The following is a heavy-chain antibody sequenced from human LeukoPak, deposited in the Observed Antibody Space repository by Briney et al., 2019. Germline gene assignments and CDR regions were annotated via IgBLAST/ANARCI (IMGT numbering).Heavy chain of an antibody. CDR3: AKGVRFLEWLGWFDP. CDR1: GFTFSSYA. Sequence: GGSLRLSCAASGFTFSSYALSWVRQAPGKGLEWVSAISGSGGSTYYADSVKGRFTISRDNSKNTLYLQMNSLRAEDTAVYYCAKGVRFLEWLGWFDPWGQGTLVTVSS. D-gene: IGHD3-3*01. J-gene: IGHJ5*02. V-gene: IGHV3-23*01. CDR2: ISGSGGST.